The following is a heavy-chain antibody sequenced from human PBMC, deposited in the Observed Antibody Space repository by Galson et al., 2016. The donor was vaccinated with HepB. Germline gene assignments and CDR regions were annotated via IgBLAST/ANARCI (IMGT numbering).Heavy chain of an antibody. Sequence: ETLSLTCTVSGGSISSSNYFWGWIRQPPGKGLEWIGNFYNSGSTSYNPSLQSRVTISVDTPKNRISLKLSSVTAADTAVYHCARLYCSSTSCCGYCGMDVWGQGTTVTVSS. CDR3: ARLYCSSTSCCGYCGMDV. CDR2: FYNSGST. CDR1: GGSISSSNYF. D-gene: IGHD2-2*01. V-gene: IGHV4-39*01. J-gene: IGHJ6*02.